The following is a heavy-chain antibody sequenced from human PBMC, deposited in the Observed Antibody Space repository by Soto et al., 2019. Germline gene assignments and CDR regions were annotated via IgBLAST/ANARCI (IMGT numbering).Heavy chain of an antibody. CDR2: LYNAGST. V-gene: IGHV4-59*01. J-gene: IGHJ6*02. Sequence: SETLSLTFKVSAGSISRSYWSGLRHQPGKGLEWIGYLYNAGSTIYNPSLKSRVTISVDMSQNQFSLNLNYVTAADTAVYYCARDLWGYCGTDCYPLDVWGQGTTVTVS. CDR1: AGSISRSY. CDR3: ARDLWGYCGTDCYPLDV. D-gene: IGHD2-21*02.